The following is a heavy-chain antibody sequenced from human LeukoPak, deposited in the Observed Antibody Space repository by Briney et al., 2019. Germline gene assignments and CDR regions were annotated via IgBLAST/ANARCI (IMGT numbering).Heavy chain of an antibody. Sequence: GGSLRLSCAASGFTVSSNYMNWVRQAPGKGLEWVSVIYSGGSTYYADSVKGRFTISRDNSKNTLFLQMNSVRAEDTAEYYCARGDDYGGAWYYFDYWGQGTLVTVSS. CDR2: IYSGGST. V-gene: IGHV3-53*01. J-gene: IGHJ4*02. D-gene: IGHD4-23*01. CDR1: GFTVSSNY. CDR3: ARGDDYGGAWYYFDY.